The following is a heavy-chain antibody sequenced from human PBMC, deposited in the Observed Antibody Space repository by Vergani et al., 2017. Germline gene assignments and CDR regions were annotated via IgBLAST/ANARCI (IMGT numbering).Heavy chain of an antibody. CDR1: GFSFRNAW. CDR2: IKSTFDRVTT. V-gene: IGHV3-15*07. Sequence: EVQLVESGGGIVKPGGSLRLSCVASGFSFRNAWMNWVRRTPGTGLEWVGRIKSTFDRVTTDYAAAVKGRFTISRDDSKNTLFLQMNGLKTEDIGVYYCTTDPRYCGDGSCYWLRDHHYYGMDVWGQGTTVTVSS. CDR3: TTDPRYCGDGSCYWLRDHHYYGMDV. J-gene: IGHJ6*02. D-gene: IGHD2-21*01.